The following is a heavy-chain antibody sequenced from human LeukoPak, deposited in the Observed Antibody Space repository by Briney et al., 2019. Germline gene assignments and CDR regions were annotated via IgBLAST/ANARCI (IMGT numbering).Heavy chain of an antibody. Sequence: RSSETLSLTCTVSGGSISSSYYYWGWIRQPPGKGLEWIGYIYYSGSTYYNPSLKSRVTISVDTSKNQFSLKLSSVTAADTAVYYCARDHPILGAPRYYGMDVWGQGTTVTVSS. CDR3: ARDHPILGAPRYYGMDV. V-gene: IGHV4-31*03. CDR1: GGSISSSYYY. CDR2: IYYSGST. J-gene: IGHJ6*02. D-gene: IGHD3-3*01.